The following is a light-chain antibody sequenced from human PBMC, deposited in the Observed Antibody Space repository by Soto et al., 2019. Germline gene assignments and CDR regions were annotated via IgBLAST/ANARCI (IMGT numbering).Light chain of an antibody. J-gene: IGKJ1*01. CDR3: QQYGSSIQT. CDR2: GAS. Sequence: ETVMTQSPATLSVSPGERATLPCRASQSVNSNLAWYQQKLGQAPRVLIFGASTRATGIPARFSGSGSGTEFTLTISRLEPEDFAVYYCQQYGSSIQTFGQGTKVDIK. CDR1: QSVNSN. V-gene: IGKV3-15*01.